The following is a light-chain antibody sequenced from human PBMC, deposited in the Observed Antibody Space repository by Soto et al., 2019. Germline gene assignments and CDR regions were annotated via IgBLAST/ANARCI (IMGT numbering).Light chain of an antibody. Sequence: QSVLTQPPSVSGALGQRVTISCTGSSSNIGAGYDVHWYQQLPGTVPKLLIYDNNRRPSGVPDRFSGSTSGTSASLAITGLQTEDEADYYCQSYDSSLPWVFGGGTKLTVL. CDR2: DNN. CDR1: SSNIGAGYD. CDR3: QSYDSSLPWV. V-gene: IGLV1-40*01. J-gene: IGLJ3*02.